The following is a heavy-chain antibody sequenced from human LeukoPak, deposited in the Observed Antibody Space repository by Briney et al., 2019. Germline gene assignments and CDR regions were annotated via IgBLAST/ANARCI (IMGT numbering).Heavy chain of an antibody. D-gene: IGHD1-26*01. CDR1: GITFNNAW. J-gene: IGHJ4*02. V-gene: IGHV3-15*01. Sequence: GGSLRLSCGASGITFNNAWMSWVRQVPGKGLEWVGRIRDKTEAEPTDYAAPVKGRFTISRDDTGTTLYLQMYSLKTEDTAVYYCTTHTGTYYEIDYWGQGTLVTVSS. CDR3: TTHTGTYYEIDY. CDR2: IRDKTEAEPT.